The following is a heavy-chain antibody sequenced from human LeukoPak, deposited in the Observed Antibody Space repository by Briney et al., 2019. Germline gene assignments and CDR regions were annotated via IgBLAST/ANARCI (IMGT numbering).Heavy chain of an antibody. CDR3: AREVLGYCSGGSCYAWDY. D-gene: IGHD2-15*01. J-gene: IGHJ4*02. V-gene: IGHV3-48*03. CDR2: ISSGSII. Sequence: HPGGSLRLSCAASGFTFSSYEMSWVRQAPGKGLEWVSYISSGSIIYYADSVKGRFTISRDNAKNSLYLQMNSLRAEDTAVYYCAREVLGYCSGGSCYAWDYWGQGTLVTVSS. CDR1: GFTFSSYE.